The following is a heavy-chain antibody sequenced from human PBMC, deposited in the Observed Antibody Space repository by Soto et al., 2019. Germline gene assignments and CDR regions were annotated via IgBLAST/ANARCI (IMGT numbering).Heavy chain of an antibody. CDR2: IYYSGST. V-gene: IGHV4-59*08. CDR1: GGSISSYY. Sequence: SKTLSLTCTVSGGSISSYYWSWIRQPPGKGLEWIGYIYYSGSTNYNPSLKSRVTISADTSKNRLSLKLSSVTAADTAVYYCASRYGYYFDYWGQGTLVTVSS. CDR3: ASRYGYYFDY. D-gene: IGHD3-9*01. J-gene: IGHJ4*01.